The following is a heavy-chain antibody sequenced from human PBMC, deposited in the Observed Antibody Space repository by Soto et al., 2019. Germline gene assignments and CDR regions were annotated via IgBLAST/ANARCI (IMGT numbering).Heavy chain of an antibody. CDR3: ARDLGSSWYPEYFQH. D-gene: IGHD2-15*01. J-gene: IGHJ1*01. Sequence: GGSLRLSCAASGFTFNSYSMNWVRQAPGKGLEWVSYISSSSTTKYYTDSVKGRFTISRDNAKNSLYLQMNSLRDDDTAVYYCARDLGSSWYPEYFQHWGQGTLVTVSS. CDR1: GFTFNSYS. CDR2: ISSSSTTK. V-gene: IGHV3-48*02.